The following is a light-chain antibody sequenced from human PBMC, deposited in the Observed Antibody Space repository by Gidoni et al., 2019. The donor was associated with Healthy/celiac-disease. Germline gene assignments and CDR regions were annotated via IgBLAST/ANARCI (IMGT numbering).Light chain of an antibody. V-gene: IGKV1-39*01. CDR2: AAS. CDR3: QQSYSTPDT. J-gene: IGKJ2*01. CDR1: QSSSSY. Sequence: DIQLTQSPSALSASVGDRVTITSRARQSSSSYLNWYQQKPGKAPKLLIYAASSLQSGAPSRFSGSGSGTDFTLTISSLQPEDFATYYCQQSYSTPDTFGQXTKLEIK.